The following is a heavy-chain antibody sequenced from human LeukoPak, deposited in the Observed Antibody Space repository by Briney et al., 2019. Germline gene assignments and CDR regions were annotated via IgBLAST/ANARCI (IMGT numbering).Heavy chain of an antibody. V-gene: IGHV4-59*01. CDR3: ARDPYCSSTSCYTNAFDI. J-gene: IGHJ3*02. Sequence: SETLWLTCTVSGGSIANYYWSWIRQPPGKGLEWIGYVYYSGTTNYNPSLKSRVTISVDTSKNQFSLKLSSVTAADTAVYYCARDPYCSSTSCYTNAFDIWGQGTMVTVSS. CDR1: GGSIANYY. D-gene: IGHD2-2*02. CDR2: VYYSGTT.